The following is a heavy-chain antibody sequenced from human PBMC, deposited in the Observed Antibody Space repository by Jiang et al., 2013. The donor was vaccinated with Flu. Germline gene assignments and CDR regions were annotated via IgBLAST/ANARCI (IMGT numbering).Heavy chain of an antibody. J-gene: IGHJ5*02. D-gene: IGHD2/OR15-2a*01. V-gene: IGHV3-23*01. CDR3: AKYFMANWFDP. Sequence: AASGFTFSSYAMSWVRQAPGKGLEWVSTISGSGGSTYYADSVKGRFTISRDNSKNTLYLQMNSLRAEDTAVYYCAKYFMANWFDPWGQGTLVTVSS. CDR1: GFTFSSYA. CDR2: ISGSGGST.